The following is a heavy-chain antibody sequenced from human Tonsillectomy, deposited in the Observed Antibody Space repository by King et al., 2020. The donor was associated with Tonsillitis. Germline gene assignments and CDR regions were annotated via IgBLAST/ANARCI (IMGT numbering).Heavy chain of an antibody. CDR3: ARDQYRSGWYSYYFDY. D-gene: IGHD6-19*01. Sequence: VQLVESGGGVVQPGRSLRLSCAASGFTFSSYGMHWVRQAPGKGLEWVAVIWYDGSNKYSGDSVKGRFTMSRDNSKNTLYLQMNSLRAEDTAVYYCARDQYRSGWYSYYFDYWGQGTLVTVSS. CDR2: IWYDGSNK. V-gene: IGHV3-33*08. J-gene: IGHJ4*02. CDR1: GFTFSSYG.